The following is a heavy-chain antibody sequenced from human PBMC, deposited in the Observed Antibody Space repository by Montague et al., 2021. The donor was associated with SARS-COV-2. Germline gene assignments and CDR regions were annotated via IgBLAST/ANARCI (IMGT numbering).Heavy chain of an antibody. Sequence: SETLSLTCTVSGGSISSSSYYWGWIRQPPGKGLEWIGSIYYSGSTYYNPSLKSRVTISVDTSKNQFSLKLSSVTAADTTVYYCARHTPFWGGSKHPFDYWGQGTLGTVSS. CDR1: GGSISSSSYY. J-gene: IGHJ4*02. CDR3: ARHTPFWGGSKHPFDY. V-gene: IGHV4-39*01. CDR2: IYYSGST. D-gene: IGHD3-3*01.